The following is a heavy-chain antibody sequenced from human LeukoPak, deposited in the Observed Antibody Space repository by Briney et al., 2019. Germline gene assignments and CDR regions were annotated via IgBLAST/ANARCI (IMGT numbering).Heavy chain of an antibody. Sequence: NPGGSLRLSCAASGFTFSSYSMNWVRQVPGKGLEWVSSISSSSSYIYYADSVKGRFTISRDNAKNSLYLQMNSLRAEDTAVYYCARDGSTNGWFNIDYWGQGILVTVSS. V-gene: IGHV3-21*01. J-gene: IGHJ4*02. CDR1: GFTFSSYS. CDR3: ARDGSTNGWFNIDY. CDR2: ISSSSSYI. D-gene: IGHD2-8*01.